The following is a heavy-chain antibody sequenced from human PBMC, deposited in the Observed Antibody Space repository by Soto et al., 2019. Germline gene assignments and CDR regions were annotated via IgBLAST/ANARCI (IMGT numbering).Heavy chain of an antibody. J-gene: IGHJ6*02. CDR2: IIPIFGTA. CDR3: ARVVDYGGKGWYYYYGMGV. CDR1: GGTFSSYA. D-gene: IGHD4-17*01. V-gene: IGHV1-69*06. Sequence: SVKVSCKASGGTFSSYAISWVRQAPGQGLEWMGGIIPIFGTANYAQKFQGRVTITADKSTSTAYMELSSLRSEDTAVYYCARVVDYGGKGWYYYYGMGVWGQGTTVTVSS.